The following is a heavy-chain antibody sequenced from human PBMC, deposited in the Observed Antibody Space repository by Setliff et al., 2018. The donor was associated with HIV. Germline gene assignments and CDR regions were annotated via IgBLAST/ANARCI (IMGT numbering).Heavy chain of an antibody. J-gene: IGHJ3*02. CDR2: ISNYNGNT. CDR1: DYTFTNYG. V-gene: IGHV1-18*01. Sequence: VASVKVSCKTSDYTFTNYGIYWVRQAPGQGLEWMGWISNYNGNTNYAQKFHGRVTMTTDTSTRTAYMEMRGLTYDDTAVYYCARASGGNSVENGFDIWGQGTMVT. CDR3: ARASGGNSVENGFDI. D-gene: IGHD1-26*01.